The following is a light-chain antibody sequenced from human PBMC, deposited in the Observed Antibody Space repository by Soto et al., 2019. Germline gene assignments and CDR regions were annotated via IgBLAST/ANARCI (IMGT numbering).Light chain of an antibody. Sequence: QSVLTQPPSVSGAPGQRGTISCTGTSSNIGAGYDVHWYQHLPGTAPKLLIYSNTIRPSGVPDRFSGSKSGTSASLAITGLQAEDEADYYCQSYDRSLRGYVFGIGTKVTVL. CDR1: SSNIGAGYD. V-gene: IGLV1-40*01. CDR3: QSYDRSLRGYV. J-gene: IGLJ1*01. CDR2: SNT.